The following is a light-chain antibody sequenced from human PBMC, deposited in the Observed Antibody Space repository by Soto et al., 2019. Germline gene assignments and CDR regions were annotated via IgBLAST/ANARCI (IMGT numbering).Light chain of an antibody. CDR3: QHYNSYSEA. Sequence: GDRVTITCRASQSISSWLAWYQQKPGKAPKLLIYDASSLESGVPSRFSGSGSGTEFTLTISSLQPDDFATYYCQHYNSYSEAFXQGTKVDIK. J-gene: IGKJ1*01. CDR2: DAS. CDR1: QSISSW. V-gene: IGKV1-5*01.